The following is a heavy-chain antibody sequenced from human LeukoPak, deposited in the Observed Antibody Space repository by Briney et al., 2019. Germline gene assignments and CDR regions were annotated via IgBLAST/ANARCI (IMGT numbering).Heavy chain of an antibody. CDR1: GFTFSSYS. CDR3: AKGVSRGVDPTGLEY. D-gene: IGHD1-1*01. V-gene: IGHV3-21*01. J-gene: IGHJ4*02. CDR2: ISRSSSYI. Sequence: GRSLRLSCAASGFTFSSYSMNWVRQTPGKGLEWVSSISRSSSYIYYADSVKGRFTISRDNAKNSLYLQMNSLRAEDTAVYYCAKGVSRGVDPTGLEYWGQGTLVTVSS.